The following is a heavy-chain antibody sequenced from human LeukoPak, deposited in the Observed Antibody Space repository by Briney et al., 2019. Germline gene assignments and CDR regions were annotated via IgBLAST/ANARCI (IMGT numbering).Heavy chain of an antibody. D-gene: IGHD3-22*01. CDR2: IYYSGST. J-gene: IGHJ4*02. CDR3: ARTPPYYYDSSHYFDY. V-gene: IGHV4-39*07. CDR1: GGSISSSSYY. Sequence: SETPSLTCTVSGGSISSSSYYWGWIRQPPGKGLEWIGSIYYSGSTYYNPSLKSRVTISVDTSKNQLSLKLSSVTAADTAVYYCARTPPYYYDSSHYFDYWGQGTLVTVSS.